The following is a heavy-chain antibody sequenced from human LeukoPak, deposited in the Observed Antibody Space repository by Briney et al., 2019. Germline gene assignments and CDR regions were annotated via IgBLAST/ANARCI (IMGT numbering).Heavy chain of an antibody. CDR3: ARDGIARSSGWFDP. J-gene: IGHJ5*02. V-gene: IGHV1-8*03. Sequence: GASVKVSCKASGYTFTSYDINWVRQATGQGLEWMGWMNPNSGNTGYAQKFQGRVTITRNTSISTAYMELSSLRSEDTAVYYCARDGIARSSGWFDPWGQGTLVTVSS. D-gene: IGHD2-21*01. CDR1: GYTFTSYD. CDR2: MNPNSGNT.